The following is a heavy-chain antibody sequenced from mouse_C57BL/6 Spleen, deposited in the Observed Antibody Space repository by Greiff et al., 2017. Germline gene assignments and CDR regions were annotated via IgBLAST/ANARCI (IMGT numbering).Heavy chain of an antibody. CDR3: AKDSCDDYGLNYAMDY. D-gene: IGHD2-4*01. Sequence: EVKVVESGGGLVQSGRSLRLSCATSGFTFSDFYMEWVRQAPGKGLEWIAASRNKANDYTTEYSASVKGRFIVSRDTSQSILYLQMNALRAEDTAIDYCAKDSCDDYGLNYAMDYWGQGTSVTVSS. V-gene: IGHV7-1*01. J-gene: IGHJ4*01. CDR1: GFTFSDFY. CDR2: SRNKANDYTT.